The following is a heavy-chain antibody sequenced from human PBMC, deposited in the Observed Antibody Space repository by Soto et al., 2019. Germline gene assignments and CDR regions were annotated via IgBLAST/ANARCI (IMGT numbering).Heavy chain of an antibody. CDR1: GGLFNGYH. CDR2: INHSGNT. V-gene: IGHV4-34*01. Sequence: SETLSLTCAVSGGLFNGYHWSWIRQPPEKGLEWIGEINHSGNTNYNPSLKSRVIISVDTSKKQFSLKLSSVTATDTAVYFCARGRDLDYWGQGTLVTVSS. CDR3: ARGRDLDY. J-gene: IGHJ4*02.